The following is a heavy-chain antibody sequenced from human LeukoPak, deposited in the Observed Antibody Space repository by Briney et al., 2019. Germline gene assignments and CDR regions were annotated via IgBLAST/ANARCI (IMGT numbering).Heavy chain of an antibody. J-gene: IGHJ2*01. CDR1: GGSITSSSYS. CDR2: IYYSGST. V-gene: IGHV4-39*01. Sequence: PSETLSLTCTVSGGSITSSSYSWGWLRQPPGKGLEWIASIYYSGSTFHNPSLKSRVTISVDTSKKQFSLRLSSVTAADTAVYFCARQFCGGNCYLYWYFDLWGRGTLVTVSS. D-gene: IGHD2-21*02. CDR3: ARQFCGGNCYLYWYFDL.